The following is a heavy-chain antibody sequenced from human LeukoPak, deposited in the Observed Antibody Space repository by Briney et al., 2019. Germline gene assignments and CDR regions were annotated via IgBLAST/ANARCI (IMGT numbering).Heavy chain of an antibody. Sequence: GGSLRLSCAASGFTFSSYSMNWVRQASGKGLEWVAVISYDGSNKYYAGSVKGRFTISRDNSKNTLYLQMNSLRAEDTAVYYCARRDGYRGMDVWGQGTTVTVSS. CDR2: ISYDGSNK. D-gene: IGHD5-24*01. V-gene: IGHV3-30*03. CDR3: ARRDGYRGMDV. J-gene: IGHJ6*02. CDR1: GFTFSSYS.